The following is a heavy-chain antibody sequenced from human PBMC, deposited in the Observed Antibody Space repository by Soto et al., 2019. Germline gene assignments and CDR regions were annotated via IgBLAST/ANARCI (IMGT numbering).Heavy chain of an antibody. V-gene: IGHV4-59*01. CDR2: IYYSGST. Sequence: SETLSLTCTVSGGSISSYFWSWIRQPPGKGLEWIGYIYYSGSTNYNPSLKSRVTISVDTSKNQLSLKLSSVTAADTAVYYCARVGYCGGDCSFPDYWGQGSLVTVSS. J-gene: IGHJ4*02. CDR3: ARVGYCGGDCSFPDY. D-gene: IGHD2-21*02. CDR1: GGSISSYF.